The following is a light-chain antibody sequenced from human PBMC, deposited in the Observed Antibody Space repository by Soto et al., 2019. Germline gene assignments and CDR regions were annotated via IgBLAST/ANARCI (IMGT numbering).Light chain of an antibody. V-gene: IGLV2-11*01. J-gene: IGLJ3*02. CDR3: CSYAGSYSWV. CDR1: SSDVGYYNY. CDR2: DVS. Sequence: QPVLTQPRSVSGSPGQSVTISCTGTSSDVGYYNYVSWYQQYPGQAPKLIIYDVSKRPSGVPDRFSGSKSGNTASLTISGLQVEDDADYYCCSYAGSYSWVFGGGTKLTVL.